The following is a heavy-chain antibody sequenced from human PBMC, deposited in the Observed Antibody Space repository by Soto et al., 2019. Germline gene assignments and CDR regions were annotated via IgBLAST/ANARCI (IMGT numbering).Heavy chain of an antibody. V-gene: IGHV1-69*02. D-gene: IGHD3-10*01. J-gene: IGHJ5*02. Sequence: QVQLVQSGAEVKKPGSSVKVSCKASGGTFSSYTISWVPQAPGQGLEWMGRIIPILGIANYAQKFQGRVTITADKSTSTAYMELSSLRSEDTAVYYCARTPNYYGSGSYWVWFDPWGQGTLVTVSS. CDR2: IIPILGIA. CDR1: GGTFSSYT. CDR3: ARTPNYYGSGSYWVWFDP.